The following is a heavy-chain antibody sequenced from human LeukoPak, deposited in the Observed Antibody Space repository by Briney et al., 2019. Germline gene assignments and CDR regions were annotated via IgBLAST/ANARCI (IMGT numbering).Heavy chain of an antibody. CDR3: AKDKYYGSGSPFGY. CDR2: ISSSSSTI. D-gene: IGHD3-10*01. Sequence: GGSLRLSCAASGFTFSSCSMNWVRQAPGKGLEWVSYISSSSSTIYYADSVKGRFTISRDNAENSLYLQMNSLRAEDTAVYYCAKDKYYGSGSPFGYWGQGPLVTVSS. V-gene: IGHV3-48*04. J-gene: IGHJ4*02. CDR1: GFTFSSCS.